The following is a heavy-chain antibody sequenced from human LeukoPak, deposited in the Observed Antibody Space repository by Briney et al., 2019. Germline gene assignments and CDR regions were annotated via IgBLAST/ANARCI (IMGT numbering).Heavy chain of an antibody. CDR2: INHSGST. CDR3: ARGHTRITMLRGSRSAYYFDY. D-gene: IGHD3-10*01. J-gene: IGHJ4*02. V-gene: IGHV4-34*01. Sequence: PGGSLRLSCAASGFTFNTYNMNWIRQPPGKGLEWIGEINHSGSTNYNPSLKSRVTMSLDTSKNQFSLKLSSVTAADTAVYYCARGHTRITMLRGSRSAYYFDYWGQGTLVTVSS. CDR1: GFTFNTYN.